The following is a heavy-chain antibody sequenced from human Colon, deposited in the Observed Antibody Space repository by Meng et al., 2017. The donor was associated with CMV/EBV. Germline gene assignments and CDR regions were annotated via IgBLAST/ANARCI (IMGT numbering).Heavy chain of an antibody. CDR2: INHSGST. V-gene: IGHV4-34*01. CDR3: ARGLYGSGRHQIDY. Sequence: VPLQPWGPGLLNPVVPSALTFPVYGWSFSGYSWSWIRQPPGKGLEWIGEINHSGSTNYNPSLKSRVTISVDTSKNQFSLKLSSVTAADTAVYYCARGLYGSGRHQIDYWGQGTLVTVSS. CDR1: GWSFSGYS. J-gene: IGHJ4*02. D-gene: IGHD3-10*01.